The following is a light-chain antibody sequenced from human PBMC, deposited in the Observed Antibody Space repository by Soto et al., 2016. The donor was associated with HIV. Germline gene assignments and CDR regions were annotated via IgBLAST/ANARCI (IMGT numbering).Light chain of an antibody. J-gene: IGLJ2*01. CDR2: DDS. Sequence: YVLTQPPSVSVAPGKTASISCGGNNIGSKSVYWYQQKSGQAPVLVVYDDSDRPSGITERFSGSNSGNTATLTISRVEAGDEADYYCQVWDSNSDHVVFGGGTKLTVL. V-gene: IGLV3-21*03. CDR1: NIGSKS. CDR3: QVWDSNSDHVV.